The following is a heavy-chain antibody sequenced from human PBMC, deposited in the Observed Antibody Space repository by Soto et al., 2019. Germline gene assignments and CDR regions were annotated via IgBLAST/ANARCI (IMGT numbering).Heavy chain of an antibody. V-gene: IGHV4-34*01. D-gene: IGHD3-10*01. J-gene: IGHJ5*02. CDR2: INHSGST. CDR3: ARTTYYYGSGSPNWFDP. Sequence: TLSLTCAVYXGSFSGYYWSWIRQPPGKGLEWIGEINHSGSTNYNPSLKSRVTISVDTSKNQFSLKLSSVTAADTAVYYCARTTYYYGSGSPNWFDPWGQGTLVTVSS. CDR1: XGSFSGYY.